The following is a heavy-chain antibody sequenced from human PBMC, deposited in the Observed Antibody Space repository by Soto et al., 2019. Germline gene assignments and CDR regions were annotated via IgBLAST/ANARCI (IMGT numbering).Heavy chain of an antibody. D-gene: IGHD2-15*01. Sequence: QVQLVQSGAEVKKPGASVTVSCKASGYTFPNYVINWVRQAPGQGLEWMGWMNPKSGNRGYAQKFQGRVTMTRNTSIGTAYMDLGSLRSDDTAVYYCARLMSGGHSDYWGQGTLVTVSS. CDR2: MNPKSGNR. CDR3: ARLMSGGHSDY. J-gene: IGHJ4*02. V-gene: IGHV1-8*01. CDR1: GYTFPNYV.